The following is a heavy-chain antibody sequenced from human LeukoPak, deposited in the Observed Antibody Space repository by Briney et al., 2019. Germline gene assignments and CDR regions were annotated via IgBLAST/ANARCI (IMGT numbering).Heavy chain of an antibody. J-gene: IGHJ3*02. Sequence: SETLSLTCTVSGGSISSGSYYWSWIRQPAGKGLEWIGRIYTSGSTNYNPSLKSRVTISVDTSKSQFSLKLSSVTAADTAVYYCARGNKWDAFDIWGQGTMVTVSS. V-gene: IGHV4-61*02. D-gene: IGHD1-26*01. CDR1: GGSISSGSYY. CDR2: IYTSGST. CDR3: ARGNKWDAFDI.